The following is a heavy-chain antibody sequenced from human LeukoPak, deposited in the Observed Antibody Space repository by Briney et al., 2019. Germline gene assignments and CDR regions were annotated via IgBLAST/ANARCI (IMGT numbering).Heavy chain of an antibody. Sequence: SETLSLTCTVSGGSISSYYWSWIRQPPGKGLEWIGYIYYSGSTNYNPSLKSRVTISVDTSKNQFSLKLSSVTAADTAVYYCASLATGEVDAFDIWGQGTMVTVSS. CDR3: ASLATGEVDAFDI. CDR2: IYYSGST. J-gene: IGHJ3*02. V-gene: IGHV4-59*01. CDR1: GGSISSYY. D-gene: IGHD1-26*01.